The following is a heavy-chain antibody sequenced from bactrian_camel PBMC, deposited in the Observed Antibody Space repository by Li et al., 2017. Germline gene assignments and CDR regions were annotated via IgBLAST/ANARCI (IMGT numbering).Heavy chain of an antibody. D-gene: IGHD3*01. CDR1: GFTNGRDC. Sequence: HVQLVESGGGSVQAGGSVKPSCVGSGFTNGRDCLHWFRQVPGKEREGVAVVEGDGTIRYEESVKGRFTISTDNVKNILYLQMNSLKPEDTAIYYCAAATGRRQWVGCGSLQSYNHWGQGTQVTVS. J-gene: IGHJ4*01. CDR2: VEGDGTI. CDR3: AAATGRRQWVGCGSLQSYNH. V-gene: IGHV3S26*01.